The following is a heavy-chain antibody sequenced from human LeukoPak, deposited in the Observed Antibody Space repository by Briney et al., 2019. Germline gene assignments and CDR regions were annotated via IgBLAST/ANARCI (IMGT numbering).Heavy chain of an antibody. CDR1: GGSISSYY. CDR3: ASGPRTNWARFDH. D-gene: IGHD1-1*01. Sequence: PSETLSLTCTVAGGSISSYYWSWIRLSQGKGLEWIGYVYHSGSTNYNPSLKSRVTISVDTSKNQFSLKLRSVTVPDTAVYYCASGPRTNWARFDHWGPGTRVTVSS. J-gene: IGHJ4*02. CDR2: VYHSGST. V-gene: IGHV4-59*01.